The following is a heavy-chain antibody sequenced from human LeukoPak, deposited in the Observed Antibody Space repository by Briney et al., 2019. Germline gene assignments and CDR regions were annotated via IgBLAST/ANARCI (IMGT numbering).Heavy chain of an antibody. V-gene: IGHV3-48*03. J-gene: IGHJ6*03. Sequence: GGSLRFSCAASGFTFSSYEMNWVRQAPGKGLEWFSYISSSGSTIYYADSVKGRFTISRDNTKNSLYLQMNSLRAEDTAVYYCAGVVEAAATPIYYMDVWGKGTTVAVSS. D-gene: IGHD6-13*01. CDR3: AGVVEAAATPIYYMDV. CDR1: GFTFSSYE. CDR2: ISSSGSTI.